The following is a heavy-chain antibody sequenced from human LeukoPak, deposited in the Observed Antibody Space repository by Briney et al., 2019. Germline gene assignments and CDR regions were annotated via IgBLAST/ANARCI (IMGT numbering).Heavy chain of an antibody. CDR2: ISGSGGTA. CDR1: GFTFSIYA. D-gene: IGHD1-1*01. CDR3: ARDLINWNDLYFDY. Sequence: PGGSLRLSCAASGFTFSIYAMSWVRQAPRKGLEWVSAISGSGGTAYYADSVKGRFTISRDNSKNTLYLQMNSLRAEDTAVYYCARDLINWNDLYFDYWGQGTLVTVSS. V-gene: IGHV3-23*01. J-gene: IGHJ4*02.